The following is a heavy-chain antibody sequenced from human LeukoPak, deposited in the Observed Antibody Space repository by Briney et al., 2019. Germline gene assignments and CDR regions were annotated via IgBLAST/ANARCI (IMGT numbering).Heavy chain of an antibody. V-gene: IGHV1-2*02. J-gene: IGHJ4*02. Sequence: ASVKVSCKASGYTFTGYYMHWVRQAPGQGLERMGWINPNSGGTNYAQKFQGRVTMTRDTSISTAYMELSRLRSDDTAVYYCARDRPTTYYYDSSGVAGATDWGQGTLVTVSS. CDR2: INPNSGGT. CDR3: ARDRPTTYYYDSSGVAGATD. D-gene: IGHD3-22*01. CDR1: GYTFTGYY.